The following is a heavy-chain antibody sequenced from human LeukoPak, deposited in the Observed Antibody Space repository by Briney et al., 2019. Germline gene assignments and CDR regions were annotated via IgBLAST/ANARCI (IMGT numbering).Heavy chain of an antibody. CDR3: ARGLGGSSWYWIGYYFDY. CDR2: INHSGST. CDR1: GGSFSGYY. J-gene: IGHJ4*02. V-gene: IGHV4-34*01. Sequence: SETLSLTCAVYGGSFSGYYWSWIRQPPGKGLEWIGEINHSGSTNYNPSLKSRVTISVDTSKNQFSLKLSSVTAADTAVYYCARGLGGSSWYWIGYYFDYWGQGTLVTVSS. D-gene: IGHD6-13*01.